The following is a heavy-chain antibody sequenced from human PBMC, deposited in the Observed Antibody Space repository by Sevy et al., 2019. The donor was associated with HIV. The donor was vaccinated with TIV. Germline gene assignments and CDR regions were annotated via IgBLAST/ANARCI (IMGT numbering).Heavy chain of an antibody. CDR3: ARDKLLPVMVTMVRGALSYYFDY. CDR2: IWYDGGSK. D-gene: IGHD3-10*01. CDR1: GFTFSSYG. Sequence: GGSLRLSSAASGFTFSSYGMHWVRQAPGTGLEWVAVIWYDGGSKYYADSVKGRFTISRDNSKNTLFLQMNSLRAEDTAVYYCARDKLLPVMVTMVRGALSYYFDYWGQGTLVTVSS. J-gene: IGHJ4*02. V-gene: IGHV3-33*01.